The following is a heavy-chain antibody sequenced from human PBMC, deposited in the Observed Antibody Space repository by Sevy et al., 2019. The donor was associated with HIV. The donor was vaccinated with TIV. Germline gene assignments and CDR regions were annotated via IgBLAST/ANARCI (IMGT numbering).Heavy chain of an antibody. V-gene: IGHV3-21*01. CDR1: GFTFSSYS. Sequence: GGSLRLSCAASGFTFSSYSMNWVRQAPGKGLEWDSSISSSSSYIYYADSVKRRFTISRDNAKNSLYLQMNSLRAEDTAVYYCATAADSTIPWYFDLWGRGTLVTVSS. CDR2: ISSSSSYI. D-gene: IGHD5-12*01. J-gene: IGHJ2*01. CDR3: ATAADSTIPWYFDL.